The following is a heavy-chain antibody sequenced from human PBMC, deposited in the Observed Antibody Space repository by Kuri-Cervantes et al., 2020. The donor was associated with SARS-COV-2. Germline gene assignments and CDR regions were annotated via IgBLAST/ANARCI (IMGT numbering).Heavy chain of an antibody. CDR2: INPNSGGT. CDR1: GYTFTGYY. D-gene: IGHD2-21*01. J-gene: IGHJ4*02. V-gene: IGHV1-2*06. CDR3: ASQLGGGASEYYFDY. Sequence: ASVKVSCKASGYTFTGYYMHWVRQAPGQGLEWTGRINPNSGGTNYAQKFQGRVTMTRDTSISTAYMELSRLRSDDTAVYYCASQLGGGASEYYFDYWGQGTLVTVSS.